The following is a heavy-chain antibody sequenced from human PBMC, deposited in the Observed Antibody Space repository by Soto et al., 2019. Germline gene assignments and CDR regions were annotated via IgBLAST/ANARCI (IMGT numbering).Heavy chain of an antibody. CDR1: GFIFSRYV. CDR3: ARGSKDSYPGSRIFDF. V-gene: IGHV3-23*01. Sequence: GGSLRLSCAASGFIFSRYVMTWVRQAPGKGLEWVSVISGSGGSSYYAASVKGRFTISRDNSKKTLYLQMSSLRADDSAVYFCARGSKDSYPGSRIFDFWGRGTLVTVSS. CDR2: ISGSGGSS. J-gene: IGHJ4*02. D-gene: IGHD3-10*01.